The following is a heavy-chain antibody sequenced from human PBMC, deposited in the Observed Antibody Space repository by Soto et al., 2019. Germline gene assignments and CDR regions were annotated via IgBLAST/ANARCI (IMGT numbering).Heavy chain of an antibody. V-gene: IGHV1-18*01. Sequence: ASVKVSCKASGYTFTSYGIDWVRQARGQALEWLGWISAYDGNTKYAQILQGRVSLTTDTCTNTAYMGLRSRRCDDGARYFCARGGYYDGSGSRNYYYDGRNVWGQGTTGTGSS. D-gene: IGHD3-22*01. J-gene: IGHJ6*02. CDR2: ISAYDGNT. CDR3: ARGGYYDGSGSRNYYYDGRNV. CDR1: GYTFTSYG.